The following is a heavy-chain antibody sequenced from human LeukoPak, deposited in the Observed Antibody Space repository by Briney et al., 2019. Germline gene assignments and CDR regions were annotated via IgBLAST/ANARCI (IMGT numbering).Heavy chain of an antibody. D-gene: IGHD2-8*01. J-gene: IGHJ4*02. CDR2: IHPTDSDT. CDR1: GYSFTSFW. V-gene: IGHV5-51*01. Sequence: GESLKISCKGSGYSFTSFWIAWVRQVPGKGLEWVGIIHPTDSDTTYSPPFQGQVTISADKSTSTAYLQWSSLEASDTAMYYCARHRQSSVWAAIVDYWGQGTLVTVSS. CDR3: ARHRQSSVWAAIVDY.